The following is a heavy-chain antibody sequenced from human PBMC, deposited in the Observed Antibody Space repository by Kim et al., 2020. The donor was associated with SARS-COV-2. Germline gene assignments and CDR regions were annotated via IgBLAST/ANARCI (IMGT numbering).Heavy chain of an antibody. D-gene: IGHD6-13*01. J-gene: IGHJ5*02. CDR3: AKVVAAAGTGWFDP. Sequence: DSVKGRFTISIDNSKNTLYLQMNSLRAEDTAVYYCAKVVAAAGTGWFDPWGQGTLVTVSS. V-gene: IGHV3-23*01.